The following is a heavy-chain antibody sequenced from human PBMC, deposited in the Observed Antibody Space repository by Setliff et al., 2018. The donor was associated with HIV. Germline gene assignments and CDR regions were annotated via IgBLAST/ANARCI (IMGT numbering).Heavy chain of an antibody. J-gene: IGHJ3*02. CDR1: GDSISTSNSY. V-gene: IGHV4-39*01. D-gene: IGHD2-21*01. CDR3: ARHSIAVVIGVPERDDAFDI. Sequence: PSETLSLTCTVSGDSISTSNSYWGWVRQPPGKGLEWIGSLYYGGSTYYNPSLKSRVTISVDTSKNHFSLKLSSVTAADTAVYYCARHSIAVVIGVPERDDAFDIWGHGTMVTVSS. CDR2: LYYGGST.